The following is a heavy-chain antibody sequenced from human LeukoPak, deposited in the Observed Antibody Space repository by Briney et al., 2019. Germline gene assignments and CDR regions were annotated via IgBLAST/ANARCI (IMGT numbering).Heavy chain of an antibody. Sequence: PSETLSLTCAVYGGSFSGYYWRWLRQPPGKGLEWIGEINHSGSTNYNPSLKSGVTISVDTSMNQFSLKLSSVTAADTAVYYCARGLGRWYYYDSSSYYRKGNSFDYWGQGTLVTVSS. CDR1: GGSFSGYY. CDR3: ARGLGRWYYYDSSSYYRKGNSFDY. J-gene: IGHJ4*02. V-gene: IGHV4-34*01. CDR2: INHSGST. D-gene: IGHD3-22*01.